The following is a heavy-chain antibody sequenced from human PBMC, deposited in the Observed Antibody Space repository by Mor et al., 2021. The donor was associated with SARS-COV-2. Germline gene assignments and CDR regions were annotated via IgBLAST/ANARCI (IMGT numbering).Heavy chain of an antibody. CDR2: ISSSSYI. D-gene: IGHD3-22*01. J-gene: IGHJ3*02. CDR3: ARASYDSNPDAFDI. V-gene: IGHV3-21*01. Sequence: VSSISSSSYIYYADSVKGRFTISRDNAKNSLYLQMNSLRAEDTAVYYCARASYDSNPDAFDIWGQGTMVTVSS.